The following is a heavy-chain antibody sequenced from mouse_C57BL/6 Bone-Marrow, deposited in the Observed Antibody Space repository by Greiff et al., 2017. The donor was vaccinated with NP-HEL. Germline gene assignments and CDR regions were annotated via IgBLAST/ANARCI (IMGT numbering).Heavy chain of an antibody. D-gene: IGHD2-10*02. V-gene: IGHV14-4*01. CDR3: TSYGIPAWFAY. J-gene: IGHJ3*01. CDR1: GFNIKDDY. Sequence: EVQLQESGAELVRPGASVKLSCTASGFNIKDDYMHWVKQRPEQGLEWIGWIDPENGDTEYASKFQGKATITADTSSNTAYLQLSSLTSEDTAVYYCTSYGIPAWFAYWGQGTLVTVSA. CDR2: IDPENGDT.